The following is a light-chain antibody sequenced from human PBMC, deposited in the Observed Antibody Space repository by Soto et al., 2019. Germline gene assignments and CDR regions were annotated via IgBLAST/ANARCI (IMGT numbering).Light chain of an antibody. CDR1: SSDVGGYNY. V-gene: IGLV2-14*01. CDR3: SSYTSSSHVV. J-gene: IGLJ2*01. Sequence: QSVLTQPASVSGSPGQSITISCTGTSSDVGGYNYVSWYQQHPGKAPKPMIYDVSNRPSGVSNRFSGSKSGNTASLTISGLQAEDEADYYCSSYTSSSHVVFGGGTQLTVL. CDR2: DVS.